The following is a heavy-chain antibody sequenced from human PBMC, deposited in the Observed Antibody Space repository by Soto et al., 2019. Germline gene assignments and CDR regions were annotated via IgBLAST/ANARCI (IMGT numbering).Heavy chain of an antibody. CDR2: IIPILGIA. CDR1: GYTFTSYG. V-gene: IGHV1-69*04. CDR3: ARTSRAYYYYMDV. J-gene: IGHJ6*03. Sequence: SVKVSCKASGYTFTSYGISWVRQAPGQGLEWMGRIIPILGIANYAQKFQGRVTITADKSTSTAYMELSSLRSEDTAVYYCARTSRAYYYYMDVWGKGTTVTVSS.